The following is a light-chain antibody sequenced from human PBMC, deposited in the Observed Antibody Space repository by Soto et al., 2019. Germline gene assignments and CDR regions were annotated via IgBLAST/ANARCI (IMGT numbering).Light chain of an antibody. CDR3: QKYGNSPIT. CDR2: GAS. V-gene: IGKV3-20*01. CDR1: QSVSSTH. Sequence: EIVLTPSPGTLSLSPGERATLSCRASQSVSSTHLAWYQQKPGQAPRLLIYGASSRATGIPDRFSGSGSGTDFTLTISRLEPEDFAVYYCQKYGNSPITCGQGKRREIK. J-gene: IGKJ5*01.